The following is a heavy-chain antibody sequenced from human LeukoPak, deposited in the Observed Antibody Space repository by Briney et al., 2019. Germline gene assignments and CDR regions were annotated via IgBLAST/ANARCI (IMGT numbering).Heavy chain of an antibody. D-gene: IGHD6-13*01. Sequence: GGSLRLSCAASGFTFSSYSMNWVRQAPGKGLEWVSSISSSSSYIYYADSVKGRFTISRDNAKNSLYLQMNSLRAEDTAVYYCASGRAEYYYYYYMDVWGKGTTVTVSS. CDR2: ISSSSSYI. V-gene: IGHV3-21*01. CDR3: ASGRAEYYYYYYMDV. CDR1: GFTFSSYS. J-gene: IGHJ6*03.